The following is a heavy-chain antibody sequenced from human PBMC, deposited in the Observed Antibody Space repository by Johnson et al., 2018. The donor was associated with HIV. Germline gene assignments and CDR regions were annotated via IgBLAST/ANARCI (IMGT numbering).Heavy chain of an antibody. V-gene: IGHV3-11*01. CDR2: ISRSGSTI. CDR3: TTRVTVVIISSDAFDI. J-gene: IGHJ3*02. CDR1: GFTFSDYY. D-gene: IGHD3-3*01. Sequence: QVQLVESGGGLVKPGGSLRLSCAASGFTFSDYYMSWIRQAPGKGLEWVSYISRSGSTIYYADSVKGRFTISRDNAKNSLYLQMNSLRAEDTAVYYCTTRVTVVIISSDAFDIWGQGTMVTVSS.